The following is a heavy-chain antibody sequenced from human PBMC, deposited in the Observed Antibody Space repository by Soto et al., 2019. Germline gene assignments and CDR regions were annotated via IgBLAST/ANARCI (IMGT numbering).Heavy chain of an antibody. J-gene: IGHJ4*02. CDR2: INAGNGDT. CDR1: GYTFTSYY. CDR3: ARDWTHYDSSGPGDY. D-gene: IGHD3-22*01. Sequence: ASVKVSCKASGYTFTSYYMHWVRQAPGQGLEWMGWINAGNGDTKYSQKFQGRVTITRDTSASTAYMELSSLRSEDTAVYYCARDWTHYDSSGPGDYWGQGTLVTVSS. V-gene: IGHV1-3*01.